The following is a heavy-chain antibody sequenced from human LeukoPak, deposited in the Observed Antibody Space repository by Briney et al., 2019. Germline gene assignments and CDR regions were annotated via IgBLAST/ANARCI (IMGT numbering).Heavy chain of an antibody. V-gene: IGHV1-18*01. CDR2: ISCYNGDT. CDR1: GYIFNKYG. CDR3: AREGVLDAFDI. J-gene: IGHJ3*02. D-gene: IGHD3-10*01. Sequence: ASVKVSCKASGYIFNKYGVSWVRQAPGQGLEWLAWISCYNGDTNYAQKFQGRVTVTTDTSTSTAYMELRSLRSDDTAVYYCAREGVLDAFDIWGQGTMVTVSS.